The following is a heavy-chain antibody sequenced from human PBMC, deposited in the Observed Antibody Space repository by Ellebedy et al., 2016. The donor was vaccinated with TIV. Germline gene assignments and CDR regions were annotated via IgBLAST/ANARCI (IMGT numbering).Heavy chain of an antibody. CDR1: GFPFGSYG. J-gene: IGHJ4*02. V-gene: IGHV3-30*02. D-gene: IGHD2-2*01. CDR3: AKDRRGAPAMLALDS. CDR2: VRYNSSSK. Sequence: GESLKISCEGTGFPFGSYGMHWVRQPPGKGLEWVAFVRYNSSSKYYADSVKGRFTISRDNSKNMLFLQMNSLRLDDTALYYCAKDRRGAPAMLALDSWGQGTPVTVSS.